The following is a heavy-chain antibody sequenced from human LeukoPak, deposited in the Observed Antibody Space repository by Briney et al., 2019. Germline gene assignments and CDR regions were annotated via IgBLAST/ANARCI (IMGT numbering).Heavy chain of an antibody. Sequence: QSGGSLSLSCAASGFTFSNYWMSWVRQAPGKGLEWVANIKEDGSEKYYVDSVKGRFTISRDNARNSLYLQMNSLRAEDTPVYYCASGRQLGYWGQGTLVTVSS. D-gene: IGHD6-13*01. CDR2: IKEDGSEK. J-gene: IGHJ4*02. CDR3: ASGRQLGY. CDR1: GFTFSNYW. V-gene: IGHV3-7*01.